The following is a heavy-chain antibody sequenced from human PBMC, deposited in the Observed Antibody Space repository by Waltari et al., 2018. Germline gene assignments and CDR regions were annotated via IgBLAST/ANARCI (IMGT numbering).Heavy chain of an antibody. Sequence: QMQLVQSGPEVKKPGTSVKVSCKASGFTFTSSAMQWVRQARGQRLEWIGWIVVGSGNTNYAQKFQERVTMSVDTSKNQFSLKLSSVTAADTAVYYCARAAAAGGSAFDIWGQGTMVTVSS. D-gene: IGHD6-13*01. CDR1: GFTFTSSA. V-gene: IGHV1-58*02. J-gene: IGHJ3*02. CDR2: IVVGSGNT. CDR3: ARAAAAGGSAFDI.